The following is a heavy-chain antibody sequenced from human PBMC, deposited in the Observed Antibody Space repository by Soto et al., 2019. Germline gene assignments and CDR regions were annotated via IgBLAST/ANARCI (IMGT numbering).Heavy chain of an antibody. CDR3: ASSYYDFWSGYEFSGFMDV. Sequence: GGSLRLSCAASGFTFSSYAMHWVRQAPGKGLEWVAVISYDGSNKYYADSVKGRFTISRDNSKNTLYLQMNSLRAEDTAVYYCASSYYDFWSGYEFSGFMDVWGQGTTVTSP. J-gene: IGHJ6*02. V-gene: IGHV3-30-3*01. CDR2: ISYDGSNK. D-gene: IGHD3-3*01. CDR1: GFTFSSYA.